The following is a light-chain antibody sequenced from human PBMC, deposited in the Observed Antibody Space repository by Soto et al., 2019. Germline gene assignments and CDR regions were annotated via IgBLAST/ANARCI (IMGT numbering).Light chain of an antibody. CDR1: QSVSSN. CDR3: QPYNNWPLT. V-gene: IGKV3-15*01. J-gene: IGKJ4*01. CDR2: GSS. Sequence: EIVMTQSPATLSVSPGERATLSCRASQSVSSNLAWYQQKPGQAPRLLIYGSSTRANGIPARFSGSGSGTDFTLTISSLQSEDFEVYYCQPYNNWPLTLAGGTNVDIK.